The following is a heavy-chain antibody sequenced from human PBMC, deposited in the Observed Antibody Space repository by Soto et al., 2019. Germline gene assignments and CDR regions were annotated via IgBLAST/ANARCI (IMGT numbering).Heavy chain of an antibody. V-gene: IGHV4-31*03. J-gene: IGHJ4*02. Sequence: PSETLALACTVSGGSIRSGGYYGSWLRQHPGKGLEWIGYIYYSGSTYYNPSLKSRVTISVDTSKNQFSLKLSSVTAADTAVYYCARGRQNRLLRYFDWWVQGTLVTVSS. D-gene: IGHD3-9*01. CDR3: ARGRQNRLLRYFDW. CDR2: IYYSGST. CDR1: GGSIRSGGYY.